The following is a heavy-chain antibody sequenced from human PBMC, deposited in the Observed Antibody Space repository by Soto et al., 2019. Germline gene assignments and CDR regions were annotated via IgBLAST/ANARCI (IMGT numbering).Heavy chain of an antibody. CDR2: IYHSGST. CDR3: ARDVPLELAVEDY. J-gene: IGHJ4*02. Sequence: QVQLQESGPGLVKPSGTLSLTCAVSGGSISSNNWWSWVRQPPGKGLEWIGEIYHSGSTNYNPSLKSRVTISVDKSKNPFSLNLTSVTVADTAVYYCARDVPLELAVEDYWGQGTLVTVSS. D-gene: IGHD1-7*01. V-gene: IGHV4-4*02. CDR1: GGSISSNNW.